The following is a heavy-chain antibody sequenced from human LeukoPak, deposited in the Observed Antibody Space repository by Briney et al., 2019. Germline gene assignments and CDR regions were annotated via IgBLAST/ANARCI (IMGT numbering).Heavy chain of an antibody. CDR3: ARDEAGAIAAAGTSWFDP. D-gene: IGHD6-13*01. J-gene: IGHJ5*02. CDR2: LYYSGST. V-gene: IGHV4-31*03. CDR1: GGSISSGGYY. Sequence: SETLSLTCTVSGGSISSGGYYWSWIRQHPGKGLEWIGYLYYSGSTYYNPSLKSRVTISGDTSKNQFSLKLSSVTAADTAVYYCARDEAGAIAAAGTSWFDPWGQGTLVTVSS.